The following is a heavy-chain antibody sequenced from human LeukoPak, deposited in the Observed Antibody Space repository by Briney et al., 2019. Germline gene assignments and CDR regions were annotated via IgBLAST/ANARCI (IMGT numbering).Heavy chain of an antibody. J-gene: IGHJ4*02. D-gene: IGHD3-22*01. CDR2: IRSKGYGGTT. CDR1: RFTFSSYG. Sequence: GGSLRLSCAASRFTFSSYGMHWVRQAPGKGLEWVGFIRSKGYGGTTEYAASVKGRFTISRDDSKSIAYLQMNSLKTEDTAVYYCTRGDYYNSSGYFLLFDDWGQGTLVTVSS. V-gene: IGHV3-49*04. CDR3: TRGDYYNSSGYFLLFDD.